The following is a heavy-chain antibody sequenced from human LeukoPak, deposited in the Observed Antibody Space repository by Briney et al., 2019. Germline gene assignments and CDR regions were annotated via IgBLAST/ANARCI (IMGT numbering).Heavy chain of an antibody. D-gene: IGHD3-16*01. CDR2: IYYSGYT. V-gene: IGHV4-61*10. CDR1: GGSISSGSYY. Sequence: PSETLSLTCTVSGGSISSGSYYWSWIRQPAGKGLKWIGNIYYSGYTTYSPSLRSRITISVDTSKNQFSLKLSSVTAADTAVYYCARETSQKGAHYMDVWGKGTTIIISS. CDR3: ARETSQKGAHYMDV. J-gene: IGHJ6*03.